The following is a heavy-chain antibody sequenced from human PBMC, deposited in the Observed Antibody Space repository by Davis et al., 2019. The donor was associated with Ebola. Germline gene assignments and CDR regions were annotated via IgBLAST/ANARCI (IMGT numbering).Heavy chain of an antibody. CDR2: ISSSGSTI. Sequence: GESLKISCVVSGITFSDYYMSWIRQAPGKGLEWVSYISSSGSTIYYADSVKGRFTVSRDNAKNSLYLQMNSLRDEDTAVYYCARTGVGFWSAMDYWGQGTLVTVSS. D-gene: IGHD3-3*01. CDR1: GITFSDYY. CDR3: ARTGVGFWSAMDY. J-gene: IGHJ4*02. V-gene: IGHV3-11*01.